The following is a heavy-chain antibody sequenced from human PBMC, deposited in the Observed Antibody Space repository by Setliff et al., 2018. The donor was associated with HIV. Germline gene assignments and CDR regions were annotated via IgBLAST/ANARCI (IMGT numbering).Heavy chain of an antibody. Sequence: PGGSLRLTCAASGFTFSRYSMNWVRQTPGKGLEGVAVIWSDGSNKYSTDSVKGRFIISRDNSKNTLYLQMNSLRVEDTAVYYCAKERGDSSGWESFDQWGQGTLVAVSS. J-gene: IGHJ4*02. CDR3: AKERGDSSGWESFDQ. V-gene: IGHV3-30*02. CDR2: IWSDGSNK. D-gene: IGHD3-22*01. CDR1: GFTFSRYS.